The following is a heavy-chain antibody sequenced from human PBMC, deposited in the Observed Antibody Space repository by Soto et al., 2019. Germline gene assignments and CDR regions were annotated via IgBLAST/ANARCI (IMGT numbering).Heavy chain of an antibody. J-gene: IGHJ4*02. CDR2: IYYSGST. Sequence: SETLSLTCTVSGGSISSYYWSWIRQPPGKGLEWIGYIYYSGSTNYNPSLKSRVTISVDTSKNQFSLKLSSVTAADTAVYYCARRRHLDFDYWGQGTLVTVSS. V-gene: IGHV4-59*08. CDR1: GGSISSYY. CDR3: ARRRHLDFDY.